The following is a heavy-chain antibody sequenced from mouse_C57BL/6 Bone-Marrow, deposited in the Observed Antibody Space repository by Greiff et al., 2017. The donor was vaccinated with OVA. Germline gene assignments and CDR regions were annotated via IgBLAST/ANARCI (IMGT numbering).Heavy chain of an antibody. CDR2: ISSGGSYT. J-gene: IGHJ4*01. CDR1: GFTFSSYG. CDR3: ARTYGKYAMDY. D-gene: IGHD2-1*01. V-gene: IGHV5-6*02. Sequence: DVMLVESGGDLVKPGGSLKLSCAASGFTFSSYGMSWVRQTPDKRLEWVATISSGGSYTYYPDSVKGRFTISRDNAKNTLYLQMSSLKSEDTAMYYCARTYGKYAMDYWGQGTSVTVSS.